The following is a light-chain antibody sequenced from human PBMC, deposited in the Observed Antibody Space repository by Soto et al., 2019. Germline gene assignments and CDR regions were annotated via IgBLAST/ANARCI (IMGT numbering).Light chain of an antibody. Sequence: QSALTQTASVSGSPGQSITMSCTGTSSDVGGYNFVSWYRQHPGKAPKLIVHEVANRLSGVSGRFSGSKSGNTAFLTISGLQAEDEAVYYCCSHSSSITWMFGGGTKLTVL. V-gene: IGLV2-14*03. J-gene: IGLJ3*02. CDR3: CSHSSSITWM. CDR1: SSDVGGYNF. CDR2: EVA.